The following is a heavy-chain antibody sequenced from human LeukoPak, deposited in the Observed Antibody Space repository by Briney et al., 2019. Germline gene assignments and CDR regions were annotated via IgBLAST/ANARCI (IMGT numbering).Heavy chain of an antibody. CDR2: INQDGSEN. CDR1: GFTFNDYW. Sequence: GGSLRPSCAASGFTFNDYWMSWVRQAPGRGLEWVANINQDGSENYYVDSMKGRFTSSRDNAKNSVYLQMNSLRAEDTAVYYCARSSWGSSTNSWGQGTLVTVSS. D-gene: IGHD3-16*01. CDR3: ARSSWGSSTNS. V-gene: IGHV3-7*01. J-gene: IGHJ4*02.